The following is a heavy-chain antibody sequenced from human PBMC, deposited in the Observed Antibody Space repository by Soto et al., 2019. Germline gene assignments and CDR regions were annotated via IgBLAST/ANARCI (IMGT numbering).Heavy chain of an antibody. CDR2: IYYTGNT. CDR1: GGSIGSGDYY. D-gene: IGHD1-26*01. CDR3: ARDSRRRADSGYRPLYYFDY. V-gene: IGHV4-30-4*01. J-gene: IGHJ4*02. Sequence: QVQLKESGPGLVKPSQTLSLTCSVSGGSIGSGDYYWSWVRQSPGKGLEWIGYIYYTGNTYYNPSLGSRVTFSVDTSTNQLSLRLSYVTVADPAVYYCARDSRRRADSGYRPLYYFDYWGQGTLVTVSS.